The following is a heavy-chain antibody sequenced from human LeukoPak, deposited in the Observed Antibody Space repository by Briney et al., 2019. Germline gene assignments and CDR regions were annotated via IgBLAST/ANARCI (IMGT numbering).Heavy chain of an antibody. J-gene: IGHJ5*02. CDR2: IYYSGST. Sequence: SETLSLTCTVSGGSISSYYWSWIRQPPGKGLEWIGYIYYSGSTNYNPSLKSRVTISVDTSKNQFSLKLSSVTAADTAVYYCAGHGTGSYAKINNWFDPWGQGTLVTVSS. CDR1: GGSISSYY. D-gene: IGHD1-26*01. CDR3: AGHGTGSYAKINNWFDP. V-gene: IGHV4-59*08.